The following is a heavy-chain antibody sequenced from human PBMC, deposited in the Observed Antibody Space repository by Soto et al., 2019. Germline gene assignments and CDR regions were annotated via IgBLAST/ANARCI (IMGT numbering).Heavy chain of an antibody. J-gene: IGHJ4*02. CDR2: INAGNGNT. Sequence: ASVKVSCKASGYTFTSYAMHWVRQAPGQRLEWMGWINAGNGNTKYSQKFQGRVTITRDTSASTAYMELSSLRSEDTAVYHCARVGIAAAGTLDWGQGTLVTVSS. V-gene: IGHV1-3*01. D-gene: IGHD6-13*01. CDR1: GYTFTSYA. CDR3: ARVGIAAAGTLD.